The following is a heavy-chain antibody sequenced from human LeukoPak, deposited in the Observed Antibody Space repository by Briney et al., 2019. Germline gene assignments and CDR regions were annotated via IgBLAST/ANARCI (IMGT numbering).Heavy chain of an antibody. V-gene: IGHV4-34*01. D-gene: IGHD4-17*01. Sequence: SETLSLTCAVSGGSLSGFYWTSIRQPPGKGLEGIGEINHCGNTSYNPSLKSRVTMLVDTTKHQFSLKHSSVTAADTAVYYCARAVDSWGQGTLVTVSS. J-gene: IGHJ5*01. CDR1: GGSLSGFY. CDR2: INHCGNT. CDR3: ARAVDS.